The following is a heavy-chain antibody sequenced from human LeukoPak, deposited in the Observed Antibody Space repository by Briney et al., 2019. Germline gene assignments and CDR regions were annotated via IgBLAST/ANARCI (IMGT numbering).Heavy chain of an antibody. Sequence: TGGSLRLSCAASGFTFSSYAMSWVRQAPGKGLEWVSAISGSGGSTYYADSVKGRFTISRDNSKNTLHLQMNSLRAEDTAVYYCAKDSCIRPRCRGYFDYCCQVTLVTVSS. CDR2: ISGSGGST. J-gene: IGHJ4*02. D-gene: IGHD2-2*01. CDR1: GFTFSSYA. CDR3: AKDSCIRPRCRGYFDY. V-gene: IGHV3-23*01.